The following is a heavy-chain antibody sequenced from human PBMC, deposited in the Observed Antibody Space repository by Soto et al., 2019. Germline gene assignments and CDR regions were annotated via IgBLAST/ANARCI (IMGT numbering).Heavy chain of an antibody. D-gene: IGHD3-22*01. Sequence: QVQLVQSGAEVKKPGSSVKVSCKASGGTFSSYAISWVRQAPGQGLECMGGIIPIFGTANYAQKFQGRVTITADESTGTAYMELISMTSADTAVYCSAREHDSSGEVDYWGQGTLVTVSS. V-gene: IGHV1-69*01. J-gene: IGHJ4*02. CDR3: AREHDSSGEVDY. CDR1: GGTFSSYA. CDR2: IIPIFGTA.